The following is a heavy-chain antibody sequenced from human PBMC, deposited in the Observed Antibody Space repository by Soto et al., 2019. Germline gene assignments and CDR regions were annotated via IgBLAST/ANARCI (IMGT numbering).Heavy chain of an antibody. CDR3: ATGDYCSSTSCGLGY. Sequence: ASVKVSCKVSGYTLTELSMHWVRQAPGKGLEWMGGFDPEDGETIYAQKCQGRVTMTEDTSTDTAYMELSSLRSEDTAVYYCATGDYCSSTSCGLGYWGQGTLVTVSS. CDR2: FDPEDGET. J-gene: IGHJ4*02. D-gene: IGHD2-2*01. CDR1: GYTLTELS. V-gene: IGHV1-24*01.